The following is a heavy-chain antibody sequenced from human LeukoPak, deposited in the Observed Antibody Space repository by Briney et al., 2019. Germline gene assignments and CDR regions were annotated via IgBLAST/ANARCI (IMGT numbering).Heavy chain of an antibody. CDR3: ARGSSKGDYYYYYMDV. V-gene: IGHV3-43D*03. Sequence: GGSLRLSCAASGFTFDDYAMHWVRQAPGKGLEWVSLISWDGGSSYYADSVKGRFAFSRDNSKNSLYLQMNSLRVEDTAVYYCARGSSKGDYYYYYMDVWGKGTTVTISS. J-gene: IGHJ6*03. D-gene: IGHD6-13*01. CDR2: ISWDGGSS. CDR1: GFTFDDYA.